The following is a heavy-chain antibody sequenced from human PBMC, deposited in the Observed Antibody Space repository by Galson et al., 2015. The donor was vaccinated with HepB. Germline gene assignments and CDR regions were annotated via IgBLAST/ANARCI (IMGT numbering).Heavy chain of an antibody. V-gene: IGHV5-51*03. Sequence: QSGAEVKKPGESLKISCKGSGYSFTSYWIGWVRQMPGKGLEWMGIIYPGDSDTRYSPSFQGQVTISADKSISTAYLQWSSLKASAPAMYYCASSYDSSGYSFGGLDYWGQGTLVPVSS. CDR1: GYSFTSYW. D-gene: IGHD3-22*01. J-gene: IGHJ4*02. CDR2: IYPGDSDT. CDR3: ASSYDSSGYSFGGLDY.